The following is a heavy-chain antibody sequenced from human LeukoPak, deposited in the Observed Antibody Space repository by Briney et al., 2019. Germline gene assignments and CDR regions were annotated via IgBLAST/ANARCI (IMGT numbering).Heavy chain of an antibody. V-gene: IGHV4-39*01. D-gene: IGHD6-13*01. CDR2: IYYSGST. CDR3: ARRAPTTIAAAGYYFDY. J-gene: IGHJ4*02. Sequence: PSETLSLTCTVSGGSISSSSYYWGWIRQPPGKGLEWIGSIYYSGSTYYNPSLKSRVTISVDTSKNQFSLKLSSVTAADTAVYYCARRAPTTIAAAGYYFDYWGQGTLVTVSS. CDR1: GGSISSSSYY.